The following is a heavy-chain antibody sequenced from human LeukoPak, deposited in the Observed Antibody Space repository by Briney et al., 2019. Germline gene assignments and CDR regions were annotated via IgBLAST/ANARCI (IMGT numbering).Heavy chain of an antibody. V-gene: IGHV3-48*01. J-gene: IGHJ4*02. Sequence: GRSLRLSCAASGFTFNSYGMHWVRQAPGKGLEWVSYISDSSFTIYYADSLRGRFTISRDNAKNSLYLQMNSLRAEDTAVYYCAKVTYGSGTYGAFDSWGQGTLVTVSS. CDR1: GFTFNSYG. D-gene: IGHD3-10*01. CDR2: ISDSSFTI. CDR3: AKVTYGSGTYGAFDS.